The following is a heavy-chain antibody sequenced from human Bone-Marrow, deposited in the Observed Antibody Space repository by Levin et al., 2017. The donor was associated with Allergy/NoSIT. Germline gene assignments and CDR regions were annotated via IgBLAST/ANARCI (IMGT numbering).Heavy chain of an antibody. J-gene: IGHJ4*02. V-gene: IGHV3-33*01. D-gene: IGHD6-6*01. CDR1: GFSFSDLV. CDR3: ARDPPSGSSSALES. Sequence: GGSLRLSCVASGFSFSDLVIHWVRQAPGTGLEWVGVVWSDGVSNFYGDSVKGRFTASRDNSKNTFYLQMNNLRVEDTAVYFCARDPPSGSSSALESWGQGTQVTVSS. CDR2: VWSDGVSN.